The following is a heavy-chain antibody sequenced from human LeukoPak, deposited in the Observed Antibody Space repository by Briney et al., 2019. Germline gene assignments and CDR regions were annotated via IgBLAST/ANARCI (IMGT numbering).Heavy chain of an antibody. Sequence: PSETLSLTCIVSGVSICSNTYYWGWIRQPPGKGLEWIGSIYYSGSTYYNPSLKSRVTISVDTSKNQFSLRLSSVTAADTALYYSARLDTIGWYLDYWGQGNLVTVSS. V-gene: IGHV4-39*01. CDR3: ARLDTIGWYLDY. CDR1: GVSICSNTYY. CDR2: IYYSGST. J-gene: IGHJ4*02. D-gene: IGHD6-25*01.